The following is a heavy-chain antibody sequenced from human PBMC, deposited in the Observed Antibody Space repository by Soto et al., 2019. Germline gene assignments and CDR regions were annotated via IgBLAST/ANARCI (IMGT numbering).Heavy chain of an antibody. V-gene: IGHV4-39*01. CDR1: GDSMSSSLYF. Sequence: SETLSLTSTVSGDSMSSSLYFWGWIRQPPGKGLEWIGNIYNSGQSYYNPSLKSRVSISVDTSKNEFYLQLSSVTAADTAVYYCARNGAAACSLSFFDSWGQVNLVTVCS. J-gene: IGHJ4*02. CDR2: IYNSGQS. CDR3: ARNGAAACSLSFFDS. D-gene: IGHD6-13*01.